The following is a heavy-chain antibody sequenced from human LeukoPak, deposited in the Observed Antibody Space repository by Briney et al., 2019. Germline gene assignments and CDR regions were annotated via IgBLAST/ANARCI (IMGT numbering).Heavy chain of an antibody. J-gene: IGHJ5*02. D-gene: IGHD3-22*01. V-gene: IGHV1-46*01. Sequence: ASVKVSCKAPGYTFTSYYMHWVRQAPGQGLEWMGIINPSGGSTSYAQKFQGRVTMTRDTSTSTVYMELSSLRSEDTAVYYCARAGENYYDSSGYYYAWGQGTLVTVSS. CDR1: GYTFTSYY. CDR3: ARAGENYYDSSGYYYA. CDR2: INPSGGST.